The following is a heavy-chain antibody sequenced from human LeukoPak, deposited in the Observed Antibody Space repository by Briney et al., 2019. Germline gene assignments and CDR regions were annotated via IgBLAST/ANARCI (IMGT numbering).Heavy chain of an antibody. J-gene: IGHJ4*02. CDR3: ARDRVAAAGYFDY. CDR2: ISYDGSNK. D-gene: IGHD6-13*01. V-gene: IGHV3-30*04. CDR1: GFTFSSYA. Sequence: GGSLRLSCAASGFTFSSYAMQWVRQAPGKGLEWVAVISYDGSNKYYAASVKRRFTISRDDSKNTLYLQMNSLRAEHTALSYCARDRVAAAGYFDYWGQGTLVTVSS.